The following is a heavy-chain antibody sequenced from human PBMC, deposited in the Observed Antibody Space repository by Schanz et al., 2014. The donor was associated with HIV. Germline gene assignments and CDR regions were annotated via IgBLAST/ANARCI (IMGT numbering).Heavy chain of an antibody. CDR3: GTYNYGSGHDY. CDR1: GFPFSNFA. Sequence: EVHLVESGGGLVQPGGSLRLSCVASGFPFSNFAMSWVRQDPGRGLEWVSAISTGGERTFYADSVKGRFTISRDNSKNTLYLQMNSLRAEDTAIYHCGTYNYGSGHDYWGPGTRVTVSS. J-gene: IGHJ4*02. CDR2: ISTGGERT. V-gene: IGHV3-23*04. D-gene: IGHD3-10*01.